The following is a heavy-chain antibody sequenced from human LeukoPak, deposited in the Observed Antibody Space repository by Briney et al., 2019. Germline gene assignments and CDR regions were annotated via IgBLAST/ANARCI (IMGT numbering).Heavy chain of an antibody. CDR3: AGKSPGWSMAFDH. Sequence: GGSLRLSCAASGLTFSSYAMSWVRQAPGKGLEWVSAISDSGSSTYYADSVKGRFTISRDNSKNTLYLQMNSLRTEDTAVYYCAGKSPGWSMAFDHWGQGTLVTVFS. J-gene: IGHJ4*02. CDR1: GLTFSSYA. D-gene: IGHD2-8*01. CDR2: ISDSGSST. V-gene: IGHV3-23*01.